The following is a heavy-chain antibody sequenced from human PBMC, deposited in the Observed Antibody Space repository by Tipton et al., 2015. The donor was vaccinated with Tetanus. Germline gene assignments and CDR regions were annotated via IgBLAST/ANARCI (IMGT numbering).Heavy chain of an antibody. Sequence: SLRLSCAASGFTFSSYAMHWVRQAPGKGLEWVAVISYDGSNKYYADSVKGRFTISRDNSKNTLYLQMNSLRAEDTAVYYCARDLSYCGGDCWDYFDYWGQGTLVTVSS. J-gene: IGHJ4*02. CDR2: ISYDGSNK. CDR3: ARDLSYCGGDCWDYFDY. V-gene: IGHV3-30-3*01. CDR1: GFTFSSYA. D-gene: IGHD2-21*02.